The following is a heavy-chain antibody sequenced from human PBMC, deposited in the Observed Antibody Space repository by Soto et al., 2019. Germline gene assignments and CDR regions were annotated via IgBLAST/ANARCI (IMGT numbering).Heavy chain of an antibody. Sequence: PSETLSLTCTVSGGSISSSRYYWGWIRQPPGKGLEWIGSIYYSGSTYYNPSLKSRVTISVDTSKSQFSLKLSSVTAADTAVYYCARGFGEFPPTSPWAYWGQGTLVTVSS. CDR2: IYYSGST. CDR1: GGSISSSRYY. V-gene: IGHV4-39*01. CDR3: ARGFGEFPPTSPWAY. D-gene: IGHD3-10*01. J-gene: IGHJ4*02.